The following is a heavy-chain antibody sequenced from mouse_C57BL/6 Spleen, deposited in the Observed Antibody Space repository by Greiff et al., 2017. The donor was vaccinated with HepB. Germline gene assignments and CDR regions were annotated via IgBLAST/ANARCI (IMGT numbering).Heavy chain of an antibody. Sequence: VKVVESGPGLVAPSQSLSITCTVSGFSLTSYAISWVRQPPGKGLEWLGVIWTGGGTYYNSALKSRLSISKDNSKSQVFLKMNSLQTDDTARYYCAREFYYAMDYWGQGTSVTVSS. V-gene: IGHV2-9-1*01. CDR2: IWTGGGT. CDR3: AREFYYAMDY. CDR1: GFSLTSYA. J-gene: IGHJ4*01.